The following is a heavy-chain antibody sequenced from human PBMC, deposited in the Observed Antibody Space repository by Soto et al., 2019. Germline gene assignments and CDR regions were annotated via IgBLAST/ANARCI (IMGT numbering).Heavy chain of an antibody. Sequence: GGSLRLSCAASGFTFSSYAMSWVRQAPGKGLEWVSAISGSGGSTYYADSVKGRFTISRDNSKNTLYLQMNSLRAEDRAVYYCAELYKWELGNDYWGQGTLVTVFS. CDR3: AELYKWELGNDY. CDR1: GFTFSSYA. CDR2: ISGSGGST. D-gene: IGHD1-26*01. V-gene: IGHV3-23*01. J-gene: IGHJ4*02.